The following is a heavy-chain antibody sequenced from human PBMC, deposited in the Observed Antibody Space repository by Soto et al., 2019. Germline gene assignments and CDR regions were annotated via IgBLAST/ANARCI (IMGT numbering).Heavy chain of an antibody. V-gene: IGHV3-33*01. CDR1: GFTLKNYG. J-gene: IGHJ3*02. CDR3: VRERGPFNDFDI. CDR2: TWADGNHK. Sequence: QVQLLDSGGGVVQPGRSLRLSCAASGFTLKNYGMHWVRQAPGKGLEWVAVTWADGNHKIYAESVKGRFTIFRDNSRDSLNLQMDNLRVEDSATYYCVRERGPFNDFDIWGRGTMVTVSS.